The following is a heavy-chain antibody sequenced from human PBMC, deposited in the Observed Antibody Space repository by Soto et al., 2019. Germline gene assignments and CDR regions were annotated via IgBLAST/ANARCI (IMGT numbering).Heavy chain of an antibody. V-gene: IGHV5-51*01. CDR1: GYNFTTFW. Sequence: GESLKISCKGSGYNFTTFWIGWVRQMPGKGLEWMGIIYPGDSEAKYSPDFEGQVTISADRSTNTAYLQWRSLRASDTAMYYCARLGFPGAIYFDSWGLGTLVTVSS. CDR2: IYPGDSEA. CDR3: ARLGFPGAIYFDS. J-gene: IGHJ4*02.